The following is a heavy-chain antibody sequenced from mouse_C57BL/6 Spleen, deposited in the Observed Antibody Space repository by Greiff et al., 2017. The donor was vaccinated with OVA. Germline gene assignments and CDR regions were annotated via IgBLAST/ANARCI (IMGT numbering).Heavy chain of an antibody. Sequence: VHLQQPGAELVKPGASVKLSCKASGYTFTSYWMHWVKQRPGRGLEWIGRIHPNSGGTKYNEKFKSKATLTVDKPSSTAYVQLSSLTSEEAAVYYCSRSYDSYYEAMDYWGKGTSVTVSS. J-gene: IGHJ4*01. CDR2: IHPNSGGT. CDR3: SRSYDSYYEAMDY. CDR1: GYTFTSYW. D-gene: IGHD2-3*01. V-gene: IGHV1-72*01.